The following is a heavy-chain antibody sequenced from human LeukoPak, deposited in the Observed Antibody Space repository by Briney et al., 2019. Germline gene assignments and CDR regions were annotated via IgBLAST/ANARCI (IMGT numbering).Heavy chain of an antibody. Sequence: ASVKVSCKASGYTFTSYGISWVRQAPGQGLEWMGWISAYNGNTNYAQKLQGRVTMTTDTSTSTAYMELRSLRSDDTAVYYCARDPSDRYDYVWGSYRYTGASNWGGDYWGQGTLVTVSS. CDR2: ISAYNGNT. J-gene: IGHJ4*02. CDR1: GYTFTSYG. V-gene: IGHV1-18*01. D-gene: IGHD3-16*02. CDR3: ARDPSDRYDYVWGSYRYTGASNWGGDY.